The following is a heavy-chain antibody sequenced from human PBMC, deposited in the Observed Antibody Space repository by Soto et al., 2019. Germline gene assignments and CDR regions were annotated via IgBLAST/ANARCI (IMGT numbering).Heavy chain of an antibody. Sequence: PGESLKISCKGSGYSFTSYWISWVRQMPGKGLEWMGRIDPSDSYTNYSPSFQGHVTISADKSISTAYLQWSSLKASDTAMYYCALSGLQRNWFDPWGQGTLVTVSS. CDR1: GYSFTSYW. J-gene: IGHJ5*02. CDR2: IDPSDSYT. D-gene: IGHD3-22*01. V-gene: IGHV5-10-1*01. CDR3: ALSGLQRNWFDP.